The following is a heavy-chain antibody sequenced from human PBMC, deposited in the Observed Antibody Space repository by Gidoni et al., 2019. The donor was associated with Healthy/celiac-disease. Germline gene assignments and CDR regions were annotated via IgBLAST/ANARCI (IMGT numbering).Heavy chain of an antibody. Sequence: QVQLQESGPGLVKPSQTLSLTCTVSGGSLSSGDYSWSWIRQPPGKGLEWIGYIYYSGSTYYNPSLKSRVTISVDTSKNQFSLKLSSVTAADTAVYYCARGVDTAMVVDYWGQGTLVTVSS. CDR1: GGSLSSGDYS. V-gene: IGHV4-30-4*01. CDR2: IYYSGST. D-gene: IGHD5-18*01. CDR3: ARGVDTAMVVDY. J-gene: IGHJ4*02.